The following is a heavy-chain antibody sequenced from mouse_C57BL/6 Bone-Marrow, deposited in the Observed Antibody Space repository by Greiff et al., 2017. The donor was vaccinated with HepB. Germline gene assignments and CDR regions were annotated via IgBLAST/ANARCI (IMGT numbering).Heavy chain of an antibody. Sequence: QVQLKQPGAELVRPGTSVKLSCKASGYTFTSYWMHWVKQRPGQGLEWIGVIDPSDSYTNYNQKFKVKATLTVDTSSSTAYMQLSSLTSEDSAVYYCARDPAWFAYWGQGTLVTVSA. V-gene: IGHV1-59*01. CDR2: IDPSDSYT. CDR3: ARDPAWFAY. J-gene: IGHJ3*01. CDR1: GYTFTSYW.